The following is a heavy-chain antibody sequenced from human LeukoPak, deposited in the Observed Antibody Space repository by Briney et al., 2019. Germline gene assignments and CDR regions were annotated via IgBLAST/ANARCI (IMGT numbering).Heavy chain of an antibody. Sequence: ASETLSLTCAVYGGSFSGYYWSWIRQPPGKGQEWIGEINHSGSTNYNPSLKSRVTISVDTSKNQFSLKLSSVTAADTAVYYCASSGDYYDSSGYFDYWGQGTLVTVSS. D-gene: IGHD3-22*01. J-gene: IGHJ4*02. CDR3: ASSGDYYDSSGYFDY. V-gene: IGHV4-34*01. CDR1: GGSFSGYY. CDR2: INHSGST.